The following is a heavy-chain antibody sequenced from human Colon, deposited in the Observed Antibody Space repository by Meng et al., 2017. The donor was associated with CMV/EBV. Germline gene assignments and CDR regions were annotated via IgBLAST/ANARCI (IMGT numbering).Heavy chain of an antibody. V-gene: IGHV4-59*12. J-gene: IGHJ4*02. D-gene: IGHD3-3*01. Sequence: GSLRLSCAASGFTFRSYGMHWVRQAPGKGLEWIGNIYYNGNTYFNPSLKSRVTISMDTSKNQFSLRLTSVTAADTATYYCARNPYNFWSGAPSWGQGTLVTVSS. CDR2: IYYNGNT. CDR3: ARNPYNFWSGAPS. CDR1: GFTFRSYG.